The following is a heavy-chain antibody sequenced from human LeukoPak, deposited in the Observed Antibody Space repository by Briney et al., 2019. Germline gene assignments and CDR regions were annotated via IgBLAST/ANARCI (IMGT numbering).Heavy chain of an antibody. J-gene: IGHJ4*02. V-gene: IGHV1-18*01. Sequence: ASVKVSCKASGYTFTRYGISWGRQAPGQGLEWMGWISAYNGNTNYAKKFQGRVTMTTDTSTTTAYMELRSLISDDTAVYYCARVGASNSGHYWGQGTLVTVSS. CDR1: GYTFTRYG. D-gene: IGHD2-2*01. CDR2: ISAYNGNT. CDR3: ARVGASNSGHY.